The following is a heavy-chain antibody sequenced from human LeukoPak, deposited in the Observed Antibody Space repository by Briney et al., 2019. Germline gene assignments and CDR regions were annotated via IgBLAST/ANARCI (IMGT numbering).Heavy chain of an antibody. CDR1: GGSISSGSYY. V-gene: IGHV4-39*01. CDR3: ARGSSGWYRLDY. CDR2: IYYSGST. D-gene: IGHD6-19*01. Sequence: SETLSLTCTVSGGSISSGSYYWGWIRQPPGKGLEWIGRIYYSGSTYYNPSLQSRVTISIDTSKNQFSLKLSSVTAADTAVYYCARGSSGWYRLDYWGQGTLVTVSS. J-gene: IGHJ4*02.